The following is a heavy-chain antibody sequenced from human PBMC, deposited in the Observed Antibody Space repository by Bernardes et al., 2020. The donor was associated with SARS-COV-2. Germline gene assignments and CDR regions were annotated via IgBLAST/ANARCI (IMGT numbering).Heavy chain of an antibody. CDR2: IYYSGST. J-gene: IGHJ5*02. V-gene: IGHV4-59*01. CDR3: ARDKGFRVRGERWFDP. D-gene: IGHD3-10*01. Sequence: SETLSLTCTVSGGSISSYYWSWIRQPPGKGLEWIGYIYYSGSTNYNPSLKSRVTISVDTSKNQFSLKLSSVTAADTAVYYCARDKGFRVRGERWFDPWGQGTLVTVSS. CDR1: GGSISSYY.